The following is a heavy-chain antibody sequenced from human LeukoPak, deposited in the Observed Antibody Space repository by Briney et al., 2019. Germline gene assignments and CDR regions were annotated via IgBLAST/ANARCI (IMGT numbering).Heavy chain of an antibody. V-gene: IGHV3-66*01. Sequence: GGSLRLSCAASGFNISRNYMSWVRRAPGKGLEWVSLIYIGGSTYYADSVKGRFTISRDNSKNTLYLQMNSLRAEDTAVYYCARGDDFGDYWGQGTLVTVSS. J-gene: IGHJ4*02. CDR2: IYIGGST. CDR1: GFNISRNY. D-gene: IGHD4-17*01. CDR3: ARGDDFGDY.